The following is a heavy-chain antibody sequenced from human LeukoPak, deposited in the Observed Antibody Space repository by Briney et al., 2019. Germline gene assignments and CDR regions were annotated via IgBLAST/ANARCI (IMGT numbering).Heavy chain of an antibody. CDR1: GGSFSGYY. CDR3: ARGSTRPNWFDP. J-gene: IGHJ5*02. V-gene: IGHV4-34*01. Sequence: PSETLPLTCAVYGGSFSGYYWSWIRQPPGKGLEWIGEINHSGSTNYNPSLKSRVTISVDTSKNQFSLKLSSVTAADTAVYYCARGSTRPNWFDPWGQGTLVTVSS. D-gene: IGHD2-2*01. CDR2: INHSGST.